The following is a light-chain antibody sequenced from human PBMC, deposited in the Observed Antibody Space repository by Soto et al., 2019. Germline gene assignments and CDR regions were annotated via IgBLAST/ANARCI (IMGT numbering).Light chain of an antibody. CDR2: VNN. CDR3: QTYDSSLNTWV. CDR1: NSNIGTHY. J-gene: IGLJ3*02. Sequence: QSVVSQPPSVSGTPGERITISCSGSNSNIGTHYVHWYQQHPEKAPKFLISVNNDRSSGVPDRFSVSKSGSSASLAITGLQAEDEAYYYCQTYDSSLNTWVFGGGTKVTVL. V-gene: IGLV1-40*01.